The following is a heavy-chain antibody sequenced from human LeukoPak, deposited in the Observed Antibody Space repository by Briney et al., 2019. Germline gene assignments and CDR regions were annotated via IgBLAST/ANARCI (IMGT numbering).Heavy chain of an antibody. CDR3: TKLNSYGDY. V-gene: IGHV3-23*01. CDR1: GFTFSNHG. Sequence: GGSLRLSCAVSGFTFSNHGMSWVRQAPGKGLEWVSTVRGNGVTTYYADSVKGRFSISRDNAKNMVYLQMDGLRAEDTATYYCTKLNSYGDYWGQGTLVTISP. D-gene: IGHD5-18*01. CDR2: VRGNGVTT. J-gene: IGHJ4*02.